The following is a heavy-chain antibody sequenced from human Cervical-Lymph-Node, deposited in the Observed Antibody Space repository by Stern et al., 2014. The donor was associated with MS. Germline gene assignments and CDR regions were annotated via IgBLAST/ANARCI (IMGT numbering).Heavy chain of an antibody. J-gene: IGHJ4*02. CDR2: IGTAGDT. CDR3: PGITTRFGVFIN. CDR1: GFTFSSYD. Sequence: DVQLVESGGGLVQPGGSLRLSCAASGFTFSSYDMHWVRQATGKGLEWVSAIGTAGDTYYPGSVKGRLTISRENATNSLYSHMNTRRAGDTAVYYCPGITTRFGVFINWGQGTLVTVSS. D-gene: IGHD3-3*01. V-gene: IGHV3-13*01.